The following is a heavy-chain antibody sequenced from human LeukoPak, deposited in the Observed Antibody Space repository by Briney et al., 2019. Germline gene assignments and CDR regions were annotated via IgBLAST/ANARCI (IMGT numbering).Heavy chain of an antibody. D-gene: IGHD1-26*01. CDR2: IYTSGST. Sequence: KPSETLSLTCTVSGGSISRYYWSWIRQPAGKGLEWIGRIYTSGSTNYNPSLKSRVTMSVDTSKNQFSLKLSSVTAADTAVYYCARELLSTASWFDPWRQGTLVSVSS. CDR3: ARELLSTASWFDP. CDR1: GGSISRYY. J-gene: IGHJ5*02. V-gene: IGHV4-4*07.